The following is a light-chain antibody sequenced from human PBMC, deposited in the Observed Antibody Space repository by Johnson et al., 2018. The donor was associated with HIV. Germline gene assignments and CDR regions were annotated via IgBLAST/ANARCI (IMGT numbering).Light chain of an antibody. V-gene: IGLV1-51*02. J-gene: IGLJ1*01. CDR1: SSNIGNNY. Sequence: QSVLTQPPSVSAAPGQKVTISCSGSSSNIGNNYVSWYQQLTGTAPKLLIYENNKRPSGIPDRFSGSKSGTSATLGITGLQTGDEADYYCGTWNNSLSANYVFGTGTKVTVL. CDR3: GTWNNSLSANYV. CDR2: ENN.